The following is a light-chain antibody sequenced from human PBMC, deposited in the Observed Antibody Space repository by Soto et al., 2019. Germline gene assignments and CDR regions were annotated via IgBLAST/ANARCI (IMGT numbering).Light chain of an antibody. J-gene: IGKJ1*01. CDR1: QSISSW. Sequence: DIQMTQSPSTLSASVGDRVTITCRASQSISSWLAWYQQKPGKAPKLLIYKASSLESGVPSMFRGSGSGTEFTLTISSLQPDDFATYYGQQYNSYPWTLGQGTKVEIK. CDR2: KAS. V-gene: IGKV1-5*03. CDR3: QQYNSYPWT.